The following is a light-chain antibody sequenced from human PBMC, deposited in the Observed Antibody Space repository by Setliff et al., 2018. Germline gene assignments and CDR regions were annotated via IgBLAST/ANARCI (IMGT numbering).Light chain of an antibody. J-gene: IGLJ1*01. CDR1: SSDVGGYNY. CDR3: MSYTTIRTYV. CDR2: EVS. Sequence: QSVLTQPPSASGSPGQSVTISCTGTSSDVGGYNYVSWYQQHPGKAPKLMIYEVSKRPSGVPDRFSGSKSGNTASLIISGLQAEDEADYYCMSYTTIRTYVFGTGTKVTVL. V-gene: IGLV2-8*01.